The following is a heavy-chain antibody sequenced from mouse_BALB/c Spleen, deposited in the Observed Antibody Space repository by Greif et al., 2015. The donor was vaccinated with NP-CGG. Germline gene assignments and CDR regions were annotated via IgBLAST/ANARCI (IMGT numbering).Heavy chain of an antibody. CDR1: GFTFSDYY. CDR2: ISNGGGST. J-gene: IGHJ3*01. Sequence: EVQRVESGGGLVQPGGSLKLSCATSGFTFSDYYMYWVRQTPEKRLEWVAYISNGGGSTYYPDTVKGRFTISRDNAKNTLYLQMSRLKSEDTAMYYCEVGGFAYWGQGTLVTVSA. D-gene: IGHD1-3*01. V-gene: IGHV5-12*02. CDR3: EVGGFAY.